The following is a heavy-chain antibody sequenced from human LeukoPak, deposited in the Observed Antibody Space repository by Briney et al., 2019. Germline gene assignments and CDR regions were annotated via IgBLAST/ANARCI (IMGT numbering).Heavy chain of an antibody. Sequence: SETLSLTCTVPGGSISSSSHYWGWIRQPPGKGLEWIGIMSYSGSTYYNPSLKSRVTISVDTSKNQFSLKLSSVTAADAAVYYCARNTRSSWYIDYWGQGTLVTVSS. J-gene: IGHJ4*02. CDR2: MSYSGST. CDR1: GGSISSSSHY. D-gene: IGHD6-13*01. V-gene: IGHV4-39*01. CDR3: ARNTRSSWYIDY.